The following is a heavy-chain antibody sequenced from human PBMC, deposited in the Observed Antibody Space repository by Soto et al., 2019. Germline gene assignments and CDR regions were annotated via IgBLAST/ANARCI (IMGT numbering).Heavy chain of an antibody. CDR3: ARGYVPYSYYGLDV. D-gene: IGHD3-16*01. CDR1: GYSFVSYW. CDR2: IYPADSDT. V-gene: IGHV5-51*01. Sequence: GESLKISCKASGYSFVSYWIGWVRQMPGKGLEWMGIIYPADSDTRYSPSFQGQVTISADKSITTAYLQWSSLTASDTAMYYCARGYVPYSYYGLDVWGQGTTVTVSS. J-gene: IGHJ6*02.